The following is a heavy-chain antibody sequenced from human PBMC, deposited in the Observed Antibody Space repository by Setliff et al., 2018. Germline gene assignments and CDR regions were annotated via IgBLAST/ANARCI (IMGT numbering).Heavy chain of an antibody. D-gene: IGHD3-3*01. CDR2: IYTTWST. V-gene: IGHV4-61*09. CDR3: ARVTGFFYVDA. Sequence: SETLSLTCTVSGGSVGSDFSYWTWIRQSDGKGLEWIGQIYTTWSTNYNPSLKGRVTISLDASKNQFSLRLTSVTAADTAVYCCARVTGFFYVDAWGKGTTVTVSS. J-gene: IGHJ6*03. CDR1: GGSVGSDFSY.